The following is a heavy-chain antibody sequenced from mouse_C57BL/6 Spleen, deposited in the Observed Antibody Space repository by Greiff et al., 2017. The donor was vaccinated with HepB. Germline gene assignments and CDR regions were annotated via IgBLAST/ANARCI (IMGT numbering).Heavy chain of an antibody. Sequence: VQLKESGGGLVQPGGSMKLSCVASGFTFSNYWMNWVRQSPEKGLEWVAQIRLKSDNYATHYAESVKGRFTISRDDSKSSVYLQMNNLRAEDTGIYYCTDGFAYWGQGTLVTVSA. CDR1: GFTFSNYW. J-gene: IGHJ3*01. CDR2: IRLKSDNYAT. V-gene: IGHV6-3*01. D-gene: IGHD2-3*01. CDR3: TDGFAY.